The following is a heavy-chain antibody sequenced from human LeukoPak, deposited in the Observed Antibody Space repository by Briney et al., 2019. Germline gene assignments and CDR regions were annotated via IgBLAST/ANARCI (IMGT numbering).Heavy chain of an antibody. CDR3: ARGGGDYYDSSGSYYGYWFDP. J-gene: IGHJ5*02. V-gene: IGHV1-18*01. Sequence: ASVKVSCKASGYTFTSYGISWVRQAPGQGLEWMGWISAYNGNTNYAQKLQGRVTMTTDTSTSTAYRELRRLRSEDTAVYYCARGGGDYYDSSGSYYGYWFDPWGQGTLVTVSS. CDR2: ISAYNGNT. CDR1: GYTFTSYG. D-gene: IGHD3-22*01.